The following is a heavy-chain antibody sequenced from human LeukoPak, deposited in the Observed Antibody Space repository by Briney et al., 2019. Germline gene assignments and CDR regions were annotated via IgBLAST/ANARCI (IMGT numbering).Heavy chain of an antibody. Sequence: PSEXLSXTCAVSGYSISSGYYWGWSRQPPGKGLEWIGSIYHSGSTYYNPSLKRGVTISVETSKNKFSLKLSSVTAADTAVYYCARRSIAVAGSFDYWGQGTLVTVSS. V-gene: IGHV4-38-2*01. J-gene: IGHJ4*02. CDR1: GYSISSGYY. D-gene: IGHD6-19*01. CDR2: IYHSGST. CDR3: ARRSIAVAGSFDY.